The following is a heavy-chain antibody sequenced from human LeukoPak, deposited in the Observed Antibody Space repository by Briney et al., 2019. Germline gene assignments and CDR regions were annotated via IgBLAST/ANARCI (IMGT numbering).Heavy chain of an antibody. V-gene: IGHV4-4*07. Sequence: PSETLSLTCTVSGGSISSYYWSWIRQPAGEGLEWIGRIYTSGSTNYNPSLKSRVTISVDTSKNQFSLKLSSVTAADTAVYYCARHPLYSNYFDYWGQGTLVTVSS. D-gene: IGHD4-11*01. CDR1: GGSISSYY. CDR2: IYTSGST. J-gene: IGHJ4*02. CDR3: ARHPLYSNYFDY.